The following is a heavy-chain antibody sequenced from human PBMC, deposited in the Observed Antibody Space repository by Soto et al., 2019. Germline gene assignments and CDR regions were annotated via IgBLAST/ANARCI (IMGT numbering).Heavy chain of an antibody. CDR2: ISANNGHT. V-gene: IGHV1-18*01. J-gene: IGHJ6*02. CDR3: ARDGPLTIFGVVIAPYYYYGMEV. D-gene: IGHD3-3*01. CDR1: GYIFTNYG. Sequence: ASVKVSCKASGYIFTNYGITCVRQAPGQGLEWMGWISANNGHTNYAQKFQGRVTMTTDTSTSTAYMELRSLRSDDTAVYYCARDGPLTIFGVVIAPYYYYGMEVWGQGTTVTVSS.